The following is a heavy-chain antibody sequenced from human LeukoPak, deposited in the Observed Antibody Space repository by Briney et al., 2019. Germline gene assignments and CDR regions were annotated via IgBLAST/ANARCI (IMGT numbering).Heavy chain of an antibody. CDR3: ARMKFYDSTGYSPGHYMDV. J-gene: IGHJ6*03. Sequence: SETLSLTCTVSGGPIYSYYWSWIRQSAEKGLEWIGRLYPGVSTDYNPSLKSRVTMSVATSKNQFALKLSAVTAADTAVYYCARMKFYDSTGYSPGHYMDVWGKGTTVIVSS. CDR2: LYPGVST. D-gene: IGHD3-22*01. V-gene: IGHV4-4*07. CDR1: GGPIYSYY.